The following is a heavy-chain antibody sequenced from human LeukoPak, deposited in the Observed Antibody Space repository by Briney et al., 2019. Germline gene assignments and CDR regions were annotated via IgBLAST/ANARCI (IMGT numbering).Heavy chain of an antibody. CDR2: ISGSGDRT. V-gene: IGHV3-23*01. CDR3: AKGGPYSSSWGGKFDH. D-gene: IGHD6-13*01. Sequence: GGSLRLSCAASGFTFSSYAMNWVRQAPGKGLEWVSSISGSGDRTYYADSVNGRFTTSRDNSKNTLYLQMNSLRAEDTAIYYCAKGGPYSSSWGGKFDHWGQGTLVTVSS. J-gene: IGHJ4*02. CDR1: GFTFSSYA.